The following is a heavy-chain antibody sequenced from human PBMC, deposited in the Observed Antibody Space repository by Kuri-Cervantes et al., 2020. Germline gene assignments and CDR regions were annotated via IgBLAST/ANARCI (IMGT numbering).Heavy chain of an antibody. CDR2: IYYSGST. D-gene: IGHD1-26*01. Sequence: GSLRLSCTVSGGSISSYYWSWIRQPPGKGLEWIGYIYYSGSTNYNPSLKSRVTISVDTSKNQFSLKLSSVTAADTAVYYCASDAVGTRAPRFDYWGQGTLVTVSS. V-gene: IGHV4-59*01. J-gene: IGHJ4*02. CDR3: ASDAVGTRAPRFDY. CDR1: GGSISSYY.